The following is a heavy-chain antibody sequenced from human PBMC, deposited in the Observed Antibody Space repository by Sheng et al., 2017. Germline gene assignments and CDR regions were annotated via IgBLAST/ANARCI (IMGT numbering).Heavy chain of an antibody. V-gene: IGHV3-30-3*01. Sequence: QVQLVESGGGVVQPGRSLRLSCAASGFTFSSYAMHWVRQAPGKGLEWVAVISYDGSNKYYADSVKGRFTISRDNSKNTLYLQMNSLRAEDTAVYYCARDSRLGAFDIWGQGTMVTVSS. CDR3: ARDSRLGAFDI. D-gene: IGHD1-26*01. CDR2: ISYDGSNK. CDR1: GFTFSSYA. J-gene: IGHJ3*02.